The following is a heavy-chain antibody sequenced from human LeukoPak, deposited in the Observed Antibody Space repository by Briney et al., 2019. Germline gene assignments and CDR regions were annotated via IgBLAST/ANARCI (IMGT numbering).Heavy chain of an antibody. J-gene: IGHJ5*02. D-gene: IGHD5-18*01. V-gene: IGHV4-31*03. CDR3: ARGQDSYGYSPPNWFDP. Sequence: SETLSLTCTVSGGSISSGGYYWSWIRQHPGKGLEWIGYIYYSGSTYYNPSLKSRVTISVDTSKNQFSLKLSSVTAADTAVYYCARGQDSYGYSPPNWFDPWGQGTLVTVSS. CDR2: IYYSGST. CDR1: GGSISSGGYY.